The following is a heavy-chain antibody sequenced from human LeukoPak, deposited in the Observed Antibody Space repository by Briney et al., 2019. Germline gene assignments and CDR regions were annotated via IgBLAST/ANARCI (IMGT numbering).Heavy chain of an antibody. CDR2: IYYSGST. V-gene: IGHV4-31*03. CDR3: ARTRSKPYYYYYMDV. CDR1: GGSISSGGYF. J-gene: IGHJ6*03. D-gene: IGHD1-14*01. Sequence: PSQTLSLTCSVSGGSISSGGYFWSWIRQPPGKGLEWIGYIYYSGSTYYNPSLKSRVTISVDTSKNQFSLKLSSVTAADTAVYYCARTRSKPYYYYYMDVWGKGTTVTVSS.